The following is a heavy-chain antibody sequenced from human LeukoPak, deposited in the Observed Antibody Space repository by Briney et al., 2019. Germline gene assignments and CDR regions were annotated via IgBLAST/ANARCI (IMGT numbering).Heavy chain of an antibody. V-gene: IGHV3-48*01. CDR2: ITSSGSTI. D-gene: IGHD6-6*01. CDR1: GFIFSNFT. CDR3: TSSSPFDY. Sequence: GGSLRLSCAASGFIFSNFTMNWVRQAPGKGLEWVSYITSSGSTIYYTDSVRGRFTISRDNARNSLYLQMNSLRAEDTAVYYCTSSSPFDYWGQGTLVTVSS. J-gene: IGHJ4*02.